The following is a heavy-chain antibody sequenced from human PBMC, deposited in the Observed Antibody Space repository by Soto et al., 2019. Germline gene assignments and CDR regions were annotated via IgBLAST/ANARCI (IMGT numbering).Heavy chain of an antibody. V-gene: IGHV1-58*01. D-gene: IGHD2-2*02. Sequence: SVKVSCKASGFTFTSSAVQWVRQARGQRLEWIGWIVVGSGNTNYAQKFQERVTISRDDPQKSLFLQMDSLRPEDTAVYFCAKDWDGFTVTGYTYGMDVWGQGTTVTVSS. J-gene: IGHJ6*02. CDR2: IVVGSGNT. CDR3: AKDWDGFTVTGYTYGMDV. CDR1: GFTFTSSA.